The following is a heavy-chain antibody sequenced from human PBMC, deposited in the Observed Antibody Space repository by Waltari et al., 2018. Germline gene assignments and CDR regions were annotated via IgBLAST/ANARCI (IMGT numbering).Heavy chain of an antibody. V-gene: IGHV4-59*11. CDR1: GGSISSHY. CDR3: ARDDGSGSCDY. Sequence: QVQLQESGPGLVKPSETLSLTCTVSGGSISSHYWSWIRHPPGKGLEWIGYIYYSGSTNYNPSLKSRVTISVDTSKNQFSLKLSSVTAADTAVYYCARDDGSGSCDYWGQGTLVTVSS. J-gene: IGHJ4*02. D-gene: IGHD3-10*01. CDR2: IYYSGST.